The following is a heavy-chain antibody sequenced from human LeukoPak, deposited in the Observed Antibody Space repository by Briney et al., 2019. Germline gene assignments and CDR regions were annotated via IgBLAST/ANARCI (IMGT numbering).Heavy chain of an antibody. CDR2: IWYDGSNK. Sequence: GGSLRLSCAASGFTFSSYGMHWVRQAPGKGLEWVAVIWYDGSNKYYADSVKGRFTISRDNSKNTLYLQMNSLRAEDTAVYYCARDEDVVGLTYYFDYWGQGTLVTVSS. CDR1: GFTFSSYG. J-gene: IGHJ4*02. D-gene: IGHD2-2*01. CDR3: ARDEDVVGLTYYFDY. V-gene: IGHV3-33*01.